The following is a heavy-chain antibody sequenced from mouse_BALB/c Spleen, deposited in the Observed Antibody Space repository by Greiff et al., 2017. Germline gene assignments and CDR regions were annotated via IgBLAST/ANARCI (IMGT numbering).Heavy chain of an antibody. CDR3: ARGGSLAMDY. J-gene: IGHJ4*01. CDR2: IDPSDSET. D-gene: IGHD6-2*01. Sequence: VQLQQSGPQLVRPGASVKISCKASGYSFTSYWMHWVKQRPGQGLEWIGMIDPSDSETRLNQKFKDKATLTVDKSSSTAYMQLSSPTSEDSAVYYCARGGSLAMDYWGQGTSVTVPS. CDR1: GYSFTSYW. V-gene: IGHV1S127*01.